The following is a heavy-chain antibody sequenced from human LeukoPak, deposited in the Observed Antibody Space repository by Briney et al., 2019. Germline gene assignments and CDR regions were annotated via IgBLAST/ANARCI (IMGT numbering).Heavy chain of an antibody. Sequence: GESLKISCTDSGYTFTSYWIGWVRQMPGKGLEWMGIIYPGDSNTRYNPSFQGQVTISADKSINTAYLQWSSLKASDTAMYYCARRVATIKGNFDYWGQGPLVTVSS. CDR1: GYTFTSYW. CDR2: IYPGDSNT. CDR3: ARRVATIKGNFDY. V-gene: IGHV5-51*01. D-gene: IGHD5-12*01. J-gene: IGHJ4*02.